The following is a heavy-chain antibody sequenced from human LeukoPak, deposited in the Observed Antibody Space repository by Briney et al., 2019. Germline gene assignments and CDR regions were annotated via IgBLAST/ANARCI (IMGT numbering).Heavy chain of an antibody. CDR2: IIPIFGTA. Sequence: GASVKVSSKASGGTFSSYAISWVRQAPGQGLEWMGGIIPIFGTANYAQKFQGRVTITADESTSTAYMELSSLRSEDTAVYYCARGDPSTSYYYYYMDVWGKGTTVTVSS. CDR3: ARGDPSTSYYYYYMDV. V-gene: IGHV1-69*13. CDR1: GGTFSSYA. D-gene: IGHD2-2*01. J-gene: IGHJ6*03.